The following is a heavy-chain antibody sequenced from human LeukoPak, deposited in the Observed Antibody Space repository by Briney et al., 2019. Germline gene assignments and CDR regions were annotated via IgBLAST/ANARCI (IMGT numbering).Heavy chain of an antibody. Sequence: ASVKVSCKASGGTFSSYAISWVRQAPGQGLEWMGGIIIVFGTANYAQKFQGRVTITADESTSTAYKELSSLRSEDTAVYYCARAARGYSYGDKYYYGMDVWGQGTTVTVSS. CDR3: ARAARGYSYGDKYYYGMDV. D-gene: IGHD5-18*01. V-gene: IGHV1-69*13. CDR1: GGTFSSYA. J-gene: IGHJ6*02. CDR2: IIIVFGTA.